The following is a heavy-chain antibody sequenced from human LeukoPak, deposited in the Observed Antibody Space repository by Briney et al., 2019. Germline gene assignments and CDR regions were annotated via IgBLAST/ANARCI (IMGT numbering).Heavy chain of an antibody. CDR1: GFTFSTYG. J-gene: IGHJ4*02. CDR2: IQAGGDEK. CDR3: ARDTPGYGGDDFDY. V-gene: IGHV3-30*02. D-gene: IGHD4-23*01. Sequence: GGTLRLSCAASGFTFSTYGMHWVRQAPGKGLEWMTFIQAGGDEKYYAESVKGRFTVSRDNSKNTLYLQMNSLRAEDTAVYYCARDTPGYGGDDFDYWGQGALVTFPP.